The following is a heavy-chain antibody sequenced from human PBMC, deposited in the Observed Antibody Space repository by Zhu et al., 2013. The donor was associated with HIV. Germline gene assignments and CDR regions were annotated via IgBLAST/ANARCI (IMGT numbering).Heavy chain of an antibody. CDR1: GGTFSSYA. CDR2: IIPIFGTA. J-gene: IGHJ5*02. Sequence: QVQLVQSGAEVKKPGSSVKVSCKASGGTFSSYAISWVRQAPGQGLEWMGGIIPIFGTANYAQKFQGRVTITADKSTSTAYMELSSLRSEDTAVYYCARQQIYCSSTSCYWDSNWFDPWGQGTLVTVSS. D-gene: IGHD2-2*01. V-gene: IGHV1-69*06. CDR3: ARQQIYCSSTSCYWDSNWFDP.